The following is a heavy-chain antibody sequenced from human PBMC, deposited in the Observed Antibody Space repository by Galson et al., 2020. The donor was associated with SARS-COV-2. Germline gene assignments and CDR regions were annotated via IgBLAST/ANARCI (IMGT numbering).Heavy chain of an antibody. D-gene: IGHD6-13*01. CDR3: AREMRQGRGSSSWDNDAFDI. Sequence: GGSLRLTCAVSGFTFSSYAMHWVRQAPGKGLEWVAVISYDGSNKYYPDSVKGRFTISRDNSKNTLYLQMNSLSAEDTAVYYCAREMRQGRGSSSWDNDAFDIWVQGTMVTVSS. J-gene: IGHJ3*02. CDR1: GFTFSSYA. V-gene: IGHV3-30*01. CDR2: ISYDGSNK.